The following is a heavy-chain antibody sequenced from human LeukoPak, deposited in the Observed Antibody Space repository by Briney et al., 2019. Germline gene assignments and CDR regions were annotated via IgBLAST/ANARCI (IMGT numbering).Heavy chain of an antibody. CDR2: ISYDGSNK. CDR1: GFTFSRYS. J-gene: IGHJ4*02. D-gene: IGHD3-10*01. CDR3: ARAVGGY. V-gene: IGHV3-30-3*01. Sequence: GGSLRLSCAASGFTFSRYSMHWVRQAPGKGLEWVAVISYDGSNKYYADSVKGRFTISRDNSKNTLYLQMNSLRAEDTAVYYCARAVGGYWGQGTLVTVSS.